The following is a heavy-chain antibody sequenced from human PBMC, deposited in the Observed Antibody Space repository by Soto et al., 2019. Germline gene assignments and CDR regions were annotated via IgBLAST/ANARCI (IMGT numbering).Heavy chain of an antibody. CDR2: IYYSGST. CDR3: ARGDYDILTG. J-gene: IGHJ4*02. V-gene: IGHV4-59*01. D-gene: IGHD3-9*01. Sequence: QVQLQESGPGLVKPSETLSLTCTVSGGSISSYYWSWIRQPPGKGLEWIGYIYYSGSTNYNPSLTSRVTISVDTSKNQFSLKLSSVTAADTAVYYCARGDYDILTGWGQGTLVTVSS. CDR1: GGSISSYY.